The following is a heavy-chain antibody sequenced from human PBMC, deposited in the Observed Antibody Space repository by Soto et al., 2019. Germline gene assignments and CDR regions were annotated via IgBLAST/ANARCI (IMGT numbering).Heavy chain of an antibody. CDR1: GSTFSNPD. J-gene: IGHJ4*02. Sequence: GAPVKGCFKASGSTFSNPDIRWVRQAPGQGLEWMGRIIPILGIANYAQKFQGRVTITADKSTSTAYMELSSLRSEDTAVYYCHNYYYGSGSYYARDYWGQGTLVTVSS. D-gene: IGHD3-10*01. CDR2: IIPILGIA. CDR3: HNYYYGSGSYYARDY. V-gene: IGHV1-69*04.